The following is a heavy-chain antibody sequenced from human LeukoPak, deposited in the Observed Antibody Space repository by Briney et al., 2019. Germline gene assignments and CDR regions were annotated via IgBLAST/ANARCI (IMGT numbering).Heavy chain of an antibody. CDR1: GGSISSSSYY. D-gene: IGHD3-22*01. Sequence: SETLSLTCTVSGGSISSSSYYWGWIRQPPGKGLEWIGTIYYSGSSYYNPSLKSRVTISVDTSKNQFSLKLSSVTAADTAVYYCARHSYYYDTSGYRSRGGCDYWGQGTLVTVSS. V-gene: IGHV4-39*01. J-gene: IGHJ4*02. CDR2: IYYSGSS. CDR3: ARHSYYYDTSGYRSRGGCDY.